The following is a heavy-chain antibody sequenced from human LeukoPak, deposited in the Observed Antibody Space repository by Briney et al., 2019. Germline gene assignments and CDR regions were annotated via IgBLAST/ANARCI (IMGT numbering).Heavy chain of an antibody. Sequence: SEALSLTCTVSGYSISSGYYWGWIRQPPGKGLEWIGSIYHSGSTYYNPSLKIRVTISVDTSKNQFSLKLSSVTVADTAVYYCARARGGQFDYWGQGTLVTVSS. J-gene: IGHJ4*02. CDR1: GYSISSGYY. CDR3: ARARGGQFDY. V-gene: IGHV4-38-2*02. CDR2: IYHSGST.